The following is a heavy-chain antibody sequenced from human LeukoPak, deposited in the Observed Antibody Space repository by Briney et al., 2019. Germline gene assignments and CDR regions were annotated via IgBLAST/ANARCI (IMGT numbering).Heavy chain of an antibody. V-gene: IGHV3-48*03. D-gene: IGHD4-23*01. CDR1: GFILSSYE. CDR3: ARDYGGSSPFDY. J-gene: IGHJ4*02. CDR2: ISSSGSTK. Sequence: GGSLRLSCAASGFILSSYEMNWVRQAPGKGLEWVSYISSSGSTKYYADSVKGRFTISRDNAKNSLYLQMNNLRAEDTAVYYCARDYGGSSPFDYWGQGTLVTVSS.